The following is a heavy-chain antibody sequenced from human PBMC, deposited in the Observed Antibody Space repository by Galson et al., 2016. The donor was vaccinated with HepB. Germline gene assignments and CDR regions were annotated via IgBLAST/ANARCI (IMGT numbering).Heavy chain of an antibody. CDR1: GGSISSSNFY. Sequence: SETLSLTCTVSGGSISSSNFYWGWIRQPPGKGLEWIGTLYYTGNTYYNASLKSRVTISVHTSKNQFSLKLSSVTAADTAIHYCARIRDYGYFDYWGQGTLVTVSS. CDR3: ARIRDYGYFDY. J-gene: IGHJ4*02. CDR2: LYYTGNT. D-gene: IGHD4-17*01. V-gene: IGHV4-39*01.